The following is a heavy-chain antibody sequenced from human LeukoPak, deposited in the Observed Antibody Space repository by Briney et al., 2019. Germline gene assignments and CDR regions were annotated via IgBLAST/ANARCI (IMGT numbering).Heavy chain of an antibody. CDR2: ISSSGSTI. Sequence: GGSLRLSCAAFGFTFSSYEMNCVRQAPGKGLEWVSYISSSGSTIYYADSVKGRFTISRDNAKNSLYLQMDSLRAEDTAVYYCARDRSSGWPGNIDYWGQGALVTVSS. CDR3: ARDRSSGWPGNIDY. CDR1: GFTFSSYE. V-gene: IGHV3-48*03. J-gene: IGHJ4*02. D-gene: IGHD6-19*01.